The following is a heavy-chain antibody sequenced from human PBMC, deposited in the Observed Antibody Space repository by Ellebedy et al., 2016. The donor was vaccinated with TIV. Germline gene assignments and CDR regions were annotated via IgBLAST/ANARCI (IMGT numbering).Heavy chain of an antibody. CDR1: GDSISSIYW. J-gene: IGHJ4*02. D-gene: IGHD3-22*01. CDR3: ARSRGDHYDSRFYYNT. Sequence: SETLSLTCAVSGDSISSIYWWSWVRQPPGKGLEWIGEIYHSGSTNYNPSLKSRVTISVDTSKNQFSLRLTSVTAADTAVYYCARSRGDHYDSRFYYNTWGQGTLTIVSS. CDR2: IYHSGST. V-gene: IGHV4-4*02.